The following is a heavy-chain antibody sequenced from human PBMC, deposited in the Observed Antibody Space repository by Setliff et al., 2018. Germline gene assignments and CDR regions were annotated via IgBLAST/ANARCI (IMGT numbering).Heavy chain of an antibody. CDR2: ISNDGSSI. Sequence: GGSLRLSCAASGFTFSSDAMTWVRQAPGKGLEWVSIISNDGSSIYYADSVKGRFTISRDNSKNTLYLQMNSLRAEDTAIYYCAKCSCWHSHYPHFNYWGQGTLVTGSS. CDR3: AKCSCWHSHYPHFNY. CDR1: GFTFSSDA. D-gene: IGHD4-4*01. J-gene: IGHJ4*02. V-gene: IGHV3-23*03.